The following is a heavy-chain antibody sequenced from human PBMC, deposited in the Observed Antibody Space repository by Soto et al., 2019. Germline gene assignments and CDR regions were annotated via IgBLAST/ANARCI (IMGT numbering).Heavy chain of an antibody. J-gene: IGHJ1*01. CDR2: ISGSGGST. V-gene: IGHV3-23*01. D-gene: IGHD3-22*01. Sequence: GGSLRLSCAASGFTFSTYAMSWVRQAPGKGLEWVSAISGSGGSTYYADSVEGRFTISRDNSKNTLYLQMNSLRAEDTAVYYCAKGPHYYDSSGYYREYFQHWGQGTLVTAPQ. CDR3: AKGPHYYDSSGYYREYFQH. CDR1: GFTFSTYA.